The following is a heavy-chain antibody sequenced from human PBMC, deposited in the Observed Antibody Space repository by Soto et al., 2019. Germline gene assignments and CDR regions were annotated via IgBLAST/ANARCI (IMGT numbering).Heavy chain of an antibody. Sequence: SETLSLTCAVSGASVTSDDYYWSWIRQPPGKGLEWIGYIYHSGSTYYNPSLKSRVSISIDTSQNQFSLKLTSLTAADTAVYYCARDPIFYYAGSGYRGSYFDYWGQGSRVTLSS. D-gene: IGHD3-22*01. CDR3: ARDPIFYYAGSGYRGSYFDY. CDR1: GASVTSDDYY. CDR2: IYHSGST. J-gene: IGHJ4*02. V-gene: IGHV4-30-4*01.